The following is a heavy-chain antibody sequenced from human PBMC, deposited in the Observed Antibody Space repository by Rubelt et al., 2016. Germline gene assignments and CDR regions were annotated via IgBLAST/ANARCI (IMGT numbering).Heavy chain of an antibody. Sequence: QVQLGQSEAEVKKPGASVKVSCKASGYTFTYCSLHWLQQAPGQGLERMRWITLYNGNTNYAKKFQGRVTSTRAMSLRTAYIELSSLRSEDSAVYYWARSASIAGDWGQGTLVTVSS. J-gene: IGHJ4*02. V-gene: IGHV1-68*02. D-gene: IGHD6-6*01. CDR2: ITLYNGNT. CDR1: GYTFTYCS. CDR3: ARSASIAGD.